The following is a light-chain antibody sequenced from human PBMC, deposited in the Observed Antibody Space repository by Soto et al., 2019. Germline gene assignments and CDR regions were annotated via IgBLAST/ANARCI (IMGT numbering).Light chain of an antibody. CDR1: QSIRSN. CDR2: GAS. V-gene: IGKV3-15*01. CDR3: QQYNDWLIT. J-gene: IGKJ5*01. Sequence: EIVMTQSPATLSVSPGDRATLSCRASQSIRSNLAWYQQKPGQAPRLLIYGASTRATGILARFSGSGSGTEFTLTISSLQSEDFAVYYCQQYNDWLITFGQGTRLEIK.